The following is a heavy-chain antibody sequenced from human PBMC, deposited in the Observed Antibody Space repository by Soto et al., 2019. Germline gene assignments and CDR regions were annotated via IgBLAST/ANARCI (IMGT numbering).Heavy chain of an antibody. Sequence: LRLSCEASGFAFSSSAMNWVRQAPGKGLEWVSSSTAGGGATYYADSVKGRSTISTDKSKNTVYLQMNRLRAEDTAVYFCAKVGDTSGYYYYSDYWGQGTLVTVSS. CDR1: GFAFSSSA. CDR3: AKVGDTSGYYYYSDY. CDR2: STAGGGAT. V-gene: IGHV3-23*01. J-gene: IGHJ4*02. D-gene: IGHD3-22*01.